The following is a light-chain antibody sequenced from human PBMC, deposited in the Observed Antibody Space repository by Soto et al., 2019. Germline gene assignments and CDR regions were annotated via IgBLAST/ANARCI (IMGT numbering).Light chain of an antibody. CDR3: QQYDNWPVT. CDR1: QSVSSN. J-gene: IGKJ1*01. Sequence: EIVMTQSPATLSVSPGERATLSCRASQSVSSNLAWYQQKPGQAPRLVIYGASTRATGITARFSGSGSGTEFTLTISSLQSEDFAVYSCQQYDNWPVTFGQGTKVEIK. V-gene: IGKV3-15*01. CDR2: GAS.